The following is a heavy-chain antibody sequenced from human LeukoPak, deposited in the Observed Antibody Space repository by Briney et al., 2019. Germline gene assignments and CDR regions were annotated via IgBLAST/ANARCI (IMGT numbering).Heavy chain of an antibody. V-gene: IGHV4-38-2*01. J-gene: IGHJ6*03. Sequence: NPSETLSLTCAVSGYSISSGYYWGWIRQPPGQGLEWIGSIYHSGSTYYNPSLKSRVTISVDTSKNQFSLKLGSVTAADTAVYYCARLKPGVNYYYYYYMDVWGKGTTVTVSS. D-gene: IGHD2-8*01. CDR1: GYSISSGYY. CDR3: ARLKPGVNYYYYYYMDV. CDR2: IYHSGST.